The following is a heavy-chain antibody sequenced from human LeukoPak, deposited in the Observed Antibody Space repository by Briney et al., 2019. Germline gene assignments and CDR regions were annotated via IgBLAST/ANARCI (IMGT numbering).Heavy chain of an antibody. Sequence: SETLSLTXTVSGGPISRYYWRWIRQPAGKGLEWIGRIYTSGSTNYNPSLKSRVTMSVDTSKNQFSLKLSSVTAADTAVYYCASPYYDSSGYYGYWDQGTLVTVSS. CDR3: ASPYYDSSGYYGY. J-gene: IGHJ4*02. CDR1: GGPISRYY. CDR2: IYTSGST. V-gene: IGHV4-4*07. D-gene: IGHD3-22*01.